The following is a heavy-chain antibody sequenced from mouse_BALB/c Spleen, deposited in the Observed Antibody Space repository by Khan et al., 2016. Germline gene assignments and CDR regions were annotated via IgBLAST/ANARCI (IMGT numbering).Heavy chain of an antibody. CDR2: IKTYTGES. V-gene: IGHV9-1*02. CDR1: GYNFKNYG. Sequence: QIQLVQSGPELKKPGETVKISCKASGYNFKNYGMNWVKQAPGKGLKWMGWIKTYTGESTYAADFKGRFAFSLEASASTAYLHNNNLTNEAMATYFGERRRVRDLDNAMAYWGQGTSVTVSA. CDR3: ERRRVRDLDNAMAY. J-gene: IGHJ4*01. D-gene: IGHD2-14*01.